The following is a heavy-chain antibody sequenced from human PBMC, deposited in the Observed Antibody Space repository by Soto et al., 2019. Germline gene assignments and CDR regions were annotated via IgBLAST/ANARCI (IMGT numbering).Heavy chain of an antibody. J-gene: IGHJ3*02. V-gene: IGHV5-51*01. D-gene: IGHD6-19*01. CDR2: IYPGDSDT. CDR1: GYNFPGYW. Sequence: GESLKISCKGSGYNFPGYWIAWVRQMPGKGLEWMGIIYPGDSDTRYSPSFQGQVTISADKSISTAYLQWSSLKASDTAMYYCARRIAVAGTSDAFDIWGQGTMVTVSS. CDR3: ARRIAVAGTSDAFDI.